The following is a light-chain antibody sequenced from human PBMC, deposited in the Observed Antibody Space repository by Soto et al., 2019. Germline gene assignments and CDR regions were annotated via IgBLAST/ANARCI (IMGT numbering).Light chain of an antibody. CDR3: QQYGSTPPT. CDR2: GAF. V-gene: IGKV3-20*01. J-gene: IGKJ1*01. CDR1: QSISASY. Sequence: VVTQSPGTLSLFPGERATLSCRASQSISASYLAWYQHKPGQAPRLLIYGAFNRATGIPDRFSGRASGPDYTLTISGLEAEDFAVYYCQQYGSTPPTFGRGTKVEIK.